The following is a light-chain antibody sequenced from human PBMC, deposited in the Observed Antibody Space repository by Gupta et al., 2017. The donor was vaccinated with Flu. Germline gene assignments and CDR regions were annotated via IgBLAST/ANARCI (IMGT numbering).Light chain of an antibody. J-gene: IGLJ1*01. Sequence: QPALTQPASVSGSPGQSITISCTGTSNDIGGYNNVSWYQHHPGKAPKLLIYEVSNRPSGLSNRFSGSKSGNTASLTISGLQAEDEADYYCSSYRSSSALYVFGGGTKVTVL. V-gene: IGLV2-14*01. CDR1: SNDIGGYNN. CDR2: EVS. CDR3: SSYRSSSALYV.